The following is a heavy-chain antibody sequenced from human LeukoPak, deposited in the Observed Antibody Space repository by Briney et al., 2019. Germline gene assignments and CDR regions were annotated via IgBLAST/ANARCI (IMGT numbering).Heavy chain of an antibody. Sequence: GASVKVSCKASGGTFSSYAISWVRQAPGQGLEWMGRIIPILGIANYAQKFQGRVTITADKSTSTAYMELSSLRSEDTAVYYCARSFGEQLVFDYWGQGTLVTVSS. V-gene: IGHV1-69*04. CDR1: GGTFSSYA. CDR2: IIPILGIA. CDR3: ARSFGEQLVFDY. J-gene: IGHJ4*02. D-gene: IGHD6-13*01.